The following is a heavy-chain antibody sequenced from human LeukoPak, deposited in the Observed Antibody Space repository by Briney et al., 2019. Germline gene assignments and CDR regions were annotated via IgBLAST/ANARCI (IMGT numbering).Heavy chain of an antibody. CDR3: ARGRGSRTGSNGDYFDY. J-gene: IGHJ4*02. D-gene: IGHD3/OR15-3a*01. Sequence: ASVTVSCKASGYTFTGYYIHWVRQAPGQGLEWMGWIYPYSGDTNYAQNFQGRVTMTRDTSISTAYMELRSLRSDDTAVYYCARGRGSRTGSNGDYFDYWGQGTLVTVSS. CDR1: GYTFTGYY. V-gene: IGHV1-2*02. CDR2: IYPYSGDT.